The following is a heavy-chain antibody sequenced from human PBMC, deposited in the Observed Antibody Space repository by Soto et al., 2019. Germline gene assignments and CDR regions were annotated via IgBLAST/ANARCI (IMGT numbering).Heavy chain of an antibody. CDR2: IIPILGIA. V-gene: IGHV1-69*08. J-gene: IGHJ3*02. CDR3: ARDRFLTTGTDAFVAFDI. CDR1: GGTFSSYT. D-gene: IGHD1-1*01. Sequence: QVQLVQSGAEVKKPGSSVKVSCKASGGTFSSYTISWVRQAPGQGLEWMGRIIPILGIANYAQKFQGRVTITADKSTSTAYMELSSLRSEDTAVYYCARDRFLTTGTDAFVAFDIWGQGTMVTVSS.